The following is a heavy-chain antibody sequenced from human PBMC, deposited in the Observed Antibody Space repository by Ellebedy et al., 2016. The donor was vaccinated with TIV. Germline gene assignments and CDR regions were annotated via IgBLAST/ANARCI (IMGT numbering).Heavy chain of an antibody. CDR2: ISSDGSDT. Sequence: PGGSLRLSCAASGFTFSSNGFHWVRQAPGKGLEWVAFISSDGSDTYYGDSVKGRFTISRDSSRNTVYLQMNNLRADDTAVYYCARVFISYCFDYWGQGTLVTVSS. J-gene: IGHJ4*02. V-gene: IGHV3-33*05. CDR1: GFTFSSNG. D-gene: IGHD2-2*01. CDR3: ARVFISYCFDY.